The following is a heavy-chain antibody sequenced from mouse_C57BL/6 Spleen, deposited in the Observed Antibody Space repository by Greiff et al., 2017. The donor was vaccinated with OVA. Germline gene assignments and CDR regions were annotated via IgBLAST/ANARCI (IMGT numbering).Heavy chain of an antibody. CDR3: ARMVRYAMDY. V-gene: IGHV1-50*01. D-gene: IGHD1-1*02. J-gene: IGHJ4*01. Sequence: VQLQQPGAELVKPGASVKLSCKASGYTFTSYWMQWVKQRPGQGLEWIGEIDPSDSYTNYNQKFKGKATLTVDTSSSTAYMQLSSLTSEDSAVYYCARMVRYAMDYWGQGTSVTVSS. CDR1: GYTFTSYW. CDR2: IDPSDSYT.